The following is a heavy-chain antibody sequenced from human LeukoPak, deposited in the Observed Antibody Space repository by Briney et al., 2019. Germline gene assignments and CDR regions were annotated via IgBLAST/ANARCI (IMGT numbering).Heavy chain of an antibody. D-gene: IGHD4-17*01. Sequence: GGSLRLSCAASGFTFSSYWMSWVRQAPGKGPEWVANIKRDGGEEHYVDSVKGRFTISRDNAKNSLYLQMNSLRAEDTAVYYCARETSTVTTSTRFDYWGQGTLVTVSS. J-gene: IGHJ4*02. CDR2: IKRDGGEE. V-gene: IGHV3-7*01. CDR3: ARETSTVTTSTRFDY. CDR1: GFTFSSYW.